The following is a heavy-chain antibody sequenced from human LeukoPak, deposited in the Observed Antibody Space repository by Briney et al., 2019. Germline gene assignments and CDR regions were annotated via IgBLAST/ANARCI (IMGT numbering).Heavy chain of an antibody. J-gene: IGHJ3*02. CDR2: ISGDGGST. CDR1: GFTFDDYA. V-gene: IGHV3-43*02. D-gene: IGHD3-3*01. CDR3: AKDPYYDFWSGGAGAFDI. Sequence: GGSLRLSCAASGFTFDDYAMHWVRQAPGKGLEWVSLISGDGGSTYYADSVKGRFNISRDNSKNSLYLQMNSLRTEDTALYYCAKDPYYDFWSGGAGAFDIWGQGTMVTVSS.